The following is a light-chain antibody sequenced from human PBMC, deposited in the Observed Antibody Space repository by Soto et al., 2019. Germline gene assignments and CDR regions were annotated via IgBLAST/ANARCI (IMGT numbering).Light chain of an antibody. CDR3: SSYTSSSTYV. CDR2: DVS. V-gene: IGLV2-14*01. J-gene: IGLJ1*01. CDR1: SSDVGAYNY. Sequence: QSVLTQPASVSGSPGQSITISCTGTSSDVGAYNYVSWYQQHPGKAPKLMIYDVSCRPSGVSNRFSASTSGNTAPLTISGLQAEDEADYYCSSYTSSSTYVFGTGTKLTVL.